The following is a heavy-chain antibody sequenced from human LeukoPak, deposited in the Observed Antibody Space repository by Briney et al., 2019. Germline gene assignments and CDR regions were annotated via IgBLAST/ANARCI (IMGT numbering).Heavy chain of an antibody. V-gene: IGHV3-43*02. Sequence: QPGGSLRLSCAAPGFSFDDYAIHWVRQAPGKGLEWVSLISGDGGSTFYADSVKGRFTISRDNSKNSLYLLMSSLRSEDTALYYCARESDSSGWYDSWGQGTLVTVSS. CDR2: ISGDGGST. D-gene: IGHD3-22*01. CDR1: GFSFDDYA. J-gene: IGHJ5*01. CDR3: ARESDSSGWYDS.